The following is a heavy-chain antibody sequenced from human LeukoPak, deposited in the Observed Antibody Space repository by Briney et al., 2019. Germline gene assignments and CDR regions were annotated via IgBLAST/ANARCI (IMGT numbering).Heavy chain of an antibody. Sequence: GGSLRLSCAASGFTFSDYYMSWTRQAPGKGLEWVSYISSSGSTIYYADSVKGRFTISRDNAKNSLYLQMNSLRAEDTAVYYCARERVAYYYDSSGPLNDYWGQGTLVTVSS. CDR1: GFTFSDYY. CDR2: ISSSGSTI. D-gene: IGHD3-22*01. V-gene: IGHV3-11*01. CDR3: ARERVAYYYDSSGPLNDY. J-gene: IGHJ4*02.